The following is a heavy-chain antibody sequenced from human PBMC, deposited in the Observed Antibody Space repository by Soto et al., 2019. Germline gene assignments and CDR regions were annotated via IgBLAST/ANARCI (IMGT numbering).Heavy chain of an antibody. V-gene: IGHV4-59*12. CDR2: VYHSGST. CDR3: ARGYGSSPSGYYFSGMDV. CDR1: GGSSSSYY. D-gene: IGHD6-6*01. J-gene: IGHJ6*02. Sequence: SPTQSLTCTVSGGSSSSYYWSWIRQPPGKGVEWSGEVYHSGSTNYTPSLKSRVTISVDKSKNQFSLKLSSVTAADTAVYYCARGYGSSPSGYYFSGMDVWGQGTTVTVSS.